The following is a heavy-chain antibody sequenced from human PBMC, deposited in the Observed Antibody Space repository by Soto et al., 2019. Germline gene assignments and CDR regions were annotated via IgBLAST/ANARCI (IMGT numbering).Heavy chain of an antibody. CDR2: ISAYNGNT. D-gene: IGHD6-13*01. J-gene: IGHJ4*02. CDR1: GYTFTSYG. CDR3: ATAPYRAAAGNGGY. V-gene: IGHV1-18*01. Sequence: ASVKVSCKASGYTFTSYGISWVRQAPGQGLEWMGWISAYNGNTNYAQKLQGRATMTTDTSTDTAYMELRSLRSEDTSVYYCATAPYRAAAGNGGYWGQGTLVTVSS.